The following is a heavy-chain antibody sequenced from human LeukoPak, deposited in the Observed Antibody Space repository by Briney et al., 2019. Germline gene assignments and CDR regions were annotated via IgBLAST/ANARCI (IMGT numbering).Heavy chain of an antibody. V-gene: IGHV3-33*08. Sequence: PGGSLRLSCAASGFTFSSCGMHWVRQAPGKGLEWVAVIWYDGSNKYYTDSVKGRFTASRHNSKNPLYLQMNSLRTEDTAVYYCAREYGSGTYYFDYWGEGTLVTVSS. CDR2: IWYDGSNK. D-gene: IGHD3-10*01. CDR1: GFTFSSCG. CDR3: AREYGSGTYYFDY. J-gene: IGHJ4*02.